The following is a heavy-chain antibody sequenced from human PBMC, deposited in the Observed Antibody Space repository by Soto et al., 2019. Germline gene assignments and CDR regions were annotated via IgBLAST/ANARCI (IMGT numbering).Heavy chain of an antibody. CDR1: GYTFNTYY. D-gene: IGHD2-21*02. CDR3: ARGGHIAVVTARFDR. Sequence: QVQLVQSGAEVRKPGASVKVSCKPSGYTFNTYYLHWLRQAPGQALEWMGVIHPSGGGTTYAQKFLGRVTVTRDTSTTTVVMELSSLRADDTAVYYCARGGHIAVVTARFDRWGQGPLVTVSS. J-gene: IGHJ4*02. V-gene: IGHV1-46*02. CDR2: IHPSGGGT.